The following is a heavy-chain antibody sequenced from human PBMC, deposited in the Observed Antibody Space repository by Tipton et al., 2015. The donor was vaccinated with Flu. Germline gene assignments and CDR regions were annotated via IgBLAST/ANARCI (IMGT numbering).Heavy chain of an antibody. D-gene: IGHD6-13*01. V-gene: IGHV4-4*08. J-gene: IGHJ6*02. CDR2: SSGSSGHT. CDR3: ARDSAAHYGMDV. Sequence: LRLSCTVSGGSISDYYWSWIRQPPGKGLVWIAYSSGSSGHTNYNPSLKSRGTISVDTSKNQFSLKLSSVTAADTAVYYCARDSAAHYGMDVWGQGTTVTVSS. CDR1: GGSISDYY.